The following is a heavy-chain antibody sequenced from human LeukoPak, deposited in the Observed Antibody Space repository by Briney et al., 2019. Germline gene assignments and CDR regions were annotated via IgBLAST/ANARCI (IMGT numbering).Heavy chain of an antibody. J-gene: IGHJ4*02. CDR2: IYSDGSTT. CDR3: ASDGYNYFEF. V-gene: IGHV3-53*01. D-gene: IGHD5-24*01. Sequence: TGGCLRLSCAASGFTSNYMSWVRQAPGKGLEWISLIYSDGSTTFYAASVKGRFTISRDNSKNTFYLQMNRLRPEDTAVYYCASDGYNYFEFWGQGTLVIVSS. CDR1: GFTSNY.